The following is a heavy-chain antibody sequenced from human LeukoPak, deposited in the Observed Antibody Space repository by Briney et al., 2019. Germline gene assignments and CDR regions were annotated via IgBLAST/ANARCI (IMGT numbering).Heavy chain of an antibody. CDR3: ARLYYYDSSGYFPFDY. CDR1: GGSISSFY. D-gene: IGHD3-22*01. Sequence: SETLSLTCTVPGGSISSFYWSWIRQPPGKGLEWIGYIYYSGSTNYNPSLKSRVTISVDTSKNQFSLKLSSVTAADTAVYYCARLYYYDSSGYFPFDYWGQGTLVTVSS. J-gene: IGHJ4*02. CDR2: IYYSGST. V-gene: IGHV4-59*08.